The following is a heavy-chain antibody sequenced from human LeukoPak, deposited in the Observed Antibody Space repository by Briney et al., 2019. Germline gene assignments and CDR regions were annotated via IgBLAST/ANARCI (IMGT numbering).Heavy chain of an antibody. Sequence: GRSLRLSCAASGFTFDDYAIHWVRQAPGRGLEWVSGISWNSGSIGYADSVKGRFTISRDNAKNSLYLQMNSLRAEDTAVYYCARAIQQLVYWVTSGAFDIWGQGTMVTVSS. CDR2: ISWNSGSI. CDR1: GFTFDDYA. J-gene: IGHJ3*02. V-gene: IGHV3-9*01. D-gene: IGHD6-13*01. CDR3: ARAIQQLVYWVTSGAFDI.